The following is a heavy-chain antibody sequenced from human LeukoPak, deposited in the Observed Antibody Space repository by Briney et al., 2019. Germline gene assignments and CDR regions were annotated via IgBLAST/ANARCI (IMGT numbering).Heavy chain of an antibody. CDR3: AGGNYGNFDY. D-gene: IGHD4-17*01. V-gene: IGHV3-53*01. CDR1: GFTVSSNY. Sequence: PGGSLRLSCAASGFTVSSNYMHWVRQAPGVGLEWVSVIYSGGSTYYADSVKGRFTISRDNSENTVSLQMDSLRAEDTAVYYCAGGNYGNFDYLGQGTLVTVSS. CDR2: IYSGGST. J-gene: IGHJ4*02.